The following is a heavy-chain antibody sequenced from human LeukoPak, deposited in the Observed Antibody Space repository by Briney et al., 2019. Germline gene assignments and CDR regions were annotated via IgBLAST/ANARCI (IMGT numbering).Heavy chain of an antibody. J-gene: IGHJ4*02. CDR1: GFTFSDYY. D-gene: IGHD4-17*01. CDR2: ISSSGSTI. Sequence: GGSLRLSCAASGFTFSDYYMSWIRQAPGKGLEWVSYISSSGSTIYYADSVKGRFTISRDNAKNSLYLQMSSLRAEDTAVYFCARAVTTHYFDYWGQGTLVTVSS. CDR3: ARAVTTHYFDY. V-gene: IGHV3-11*01.